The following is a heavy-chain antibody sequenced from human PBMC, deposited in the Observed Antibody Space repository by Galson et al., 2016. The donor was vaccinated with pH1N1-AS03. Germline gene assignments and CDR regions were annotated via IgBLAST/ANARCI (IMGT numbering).Heavy chain of an antibody. V-gene: IGHV3-7*01. CDR1: GFTFRSYW. D-gene: IGHD4-23*01. Sequence: SLRLSCAASGFTFRSYWMTWVRQAPGKGLEWVANIKQDGSENYSLDSVKGRFTISRDNVENSVYPQLNSLKVKDTDMYYGARNKGGGNPDGFDIWGLGTKVIVSA. CDR2: IKQDGSEN. CDR3: ARNKGGGNPDGFDI. J-gene: IGHJ3*02.